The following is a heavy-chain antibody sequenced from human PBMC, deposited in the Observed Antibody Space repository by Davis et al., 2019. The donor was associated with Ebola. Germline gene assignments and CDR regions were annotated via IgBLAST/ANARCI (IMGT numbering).Heavy chain of an antibody. Sequence: SQTLSLTCAISGDSVSSNSGAWNWIRQSPSRGLEWLGRTYYRSKWYNDYAVSVKSRITINPDTSKNQFSLQLNSVTPEDTAVYYCAKAGVPAASTLYYYYGMDVWGQGTTVTVSS. D-gene: IGHD2-2*01. CDR2: TYYRSKWYN. CDR1: GDSVSSNSGA. V-gene: IGHV6-1*01. CDR3: AKAGVPAASTLYYYYGMDV. J-gene: IGHJ6*02.